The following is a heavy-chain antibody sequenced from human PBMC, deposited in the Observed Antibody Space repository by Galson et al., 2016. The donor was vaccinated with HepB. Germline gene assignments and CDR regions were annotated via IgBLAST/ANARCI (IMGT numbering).Heavy chain of an antibody. CDR2: TYYSGRT. J-gene: IGHJ4*02. D-gene: IGHD3-22*01. CDR1: GDSISSSAYY. Sequence: SETLSLTCTVSGDSISSSAYYWGWIRQPPGKGLEWIGSTYYSGRTYYNPSLKSRVTISVDTSKNQFSQNLSSVTAADTAVYYCAKQHCYASTGFYVFDNWGQGALVTVSS. CDR3: AKQHCYASTGFYVFDN. V-gene: IGHV4-39*01.